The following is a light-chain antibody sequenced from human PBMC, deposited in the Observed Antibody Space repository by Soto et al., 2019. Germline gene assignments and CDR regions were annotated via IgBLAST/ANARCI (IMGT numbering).Light chain of an antibody. V-gene: IGLV2-8*01. CDR3: SSYAGSDNPYV. CDR1: SSDVGGYNS. Sequence: QSVLTQPASVSGSPGQSITISCTGTSSDVGGYNSVSWFQQHPSKAPKLMIYEVTKRPLGVPDRFSGSKSGNTASLTVSGLQAEDEADYYCSSYAGSDNPYVFGTGTKVTVL. J-gene: IGLJ1*01. CDR2: EVT.